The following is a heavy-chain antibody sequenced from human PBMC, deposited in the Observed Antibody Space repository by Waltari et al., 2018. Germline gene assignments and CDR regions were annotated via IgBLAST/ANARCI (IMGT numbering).Heavy chain of an antibody. V-gene: IGHV3-21*01. Sequence: DVQLVESGGGPVKPGESLRLSCVASGFTFSSYSMNWVRQAPGKVLEWVSSISRGSAYIDYADSWKGRFTISRYDAKNSLFLQMNSLRDEDTAVYYCGRDWSGWDTWGQGTLVTVSS. J-gene: IGHJ5*02. CDR3: GRDWSGWDT. CDR1: GFTFSSYS. D-gene: IGHD3-3*01. CDR2: ISRGSAYI.